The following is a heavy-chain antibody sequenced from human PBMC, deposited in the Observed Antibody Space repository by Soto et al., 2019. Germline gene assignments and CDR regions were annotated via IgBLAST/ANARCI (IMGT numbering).Heavy chain of an antibody. D-gene: IGHD3-22*01. CDR3: AKASTMIGVAGIDY. CDR1: GFTFSSYG. CDR2: ISYDGSNQ. J-gene: IGHJ4*02. V-gene: IGHV3-30*18. Sequence: QVQLVESGGGVVQPGRSLRLSCAASGFTFSSYGMHWVRQAPGKGLEWVAVISYDGSNQYYADSVKGRFTISRDNSKNTLYLQMNSIRAEDTAVYYCAKASTMIGVAGIDYWGQGTLVTVSS.